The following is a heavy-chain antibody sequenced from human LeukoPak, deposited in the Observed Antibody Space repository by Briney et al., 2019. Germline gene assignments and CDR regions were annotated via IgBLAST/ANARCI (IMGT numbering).Heavy chain of an antibody. CDR2: ISAYNGNT. CDR3: ARDSFGIDY. Sequence: ASVKVSCKASGFTFTSYDINWVRQATGQGLEWMGWISAYNGNTNYAQKLQGRVTMTTDTSTSTAYMELRSLRSDDTAVYYCARDSFGIDYWGQGTLVTVSS. V-gene: IGHV1-18*01. J-gene: IGHJ4*02. CDR1: GFTFTSYD. D-gene: IGHD1-14*01.